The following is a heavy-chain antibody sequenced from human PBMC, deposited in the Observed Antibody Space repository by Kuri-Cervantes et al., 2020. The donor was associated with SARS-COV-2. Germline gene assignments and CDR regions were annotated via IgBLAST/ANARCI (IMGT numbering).Heavy chain of an antibody. CDR2: ISSSSSYT. V-gene: IGHV3-11*03. J-gene: IGHJ4*02. Sequence: LSLTCAASGFTFSDYYMSWIRQAPGKGLEWVSYISSSSSYTNYADSVKGRFTISRDNAKNSLYLQMNSLRAEGTAVYYCAVIQNSGSYSTRSSYFDYWGQGTLVTVSS. CDR1: GFTFSDYY. D-gene: IGHD1-26*01. CDR3: AVIQNSGSYSTRSSYFDY.